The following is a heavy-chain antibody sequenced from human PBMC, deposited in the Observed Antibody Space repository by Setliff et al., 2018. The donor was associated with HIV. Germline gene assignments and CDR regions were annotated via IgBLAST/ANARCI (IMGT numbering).Heavy chain of an antibody. Sequence: PGGSLRLSCVASGLPFYNYWMTWLRQAPGKGLEWVAVLWYDGGKKYYADSVKGRFTISRDDSKNTLYLQMNSLRAEDTAVYYCARGQFRLRPDSLDLWGQGTLVTVSS. J-gene: IGHJ3*01. CDR1: GLPFYNYW. V-gene: IGHV3-33*08. CDR3: ARGQFRLRPDSLDL. CDR2: LWYDGGKK. D-gene: IGHD2-21*01.